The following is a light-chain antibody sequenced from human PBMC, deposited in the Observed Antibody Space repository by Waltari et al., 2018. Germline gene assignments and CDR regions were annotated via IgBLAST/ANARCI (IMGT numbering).Light chain of an antibody. CDR3: CSYAGP. V-gene: IGLV2-11*01. Sequence: QSALTQPRSVSGSPGQSVAISCTGTSSDVGGYNYVSWYQQHPGKAPKLLIYDVTKRPSGVPGRFLGSKSGNTASLTISGLQADDEADYYCCSYAGPFGGGTKLTVL. CDR1: SSDVGGYNY. J-gene: IGLJ2*01. CDR2: DVT.